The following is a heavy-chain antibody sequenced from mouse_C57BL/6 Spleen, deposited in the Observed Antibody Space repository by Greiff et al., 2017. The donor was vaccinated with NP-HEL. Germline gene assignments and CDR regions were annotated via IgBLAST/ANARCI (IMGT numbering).Heavy chain of an antibody. V-gene: IGHV1-64*01. Sequence: QVQLKQPGAELVKPGASVKLSCKASGYTFTSYWMHWVKQRPGQGLEWIGMIHPNSGSTNYNEKFKSKATLTVYKSSSTAYMQLSSLTSVDSAVYYCARGAGYGNYLFAYWGQGTLVTVSA. CDR1: GYTFTSYW. J-gene: IGHJ3*01. CDR3: ARGAGYGNYLFAY. D-gene: IGHD2-10*02. CDR2: IHPNSGST.